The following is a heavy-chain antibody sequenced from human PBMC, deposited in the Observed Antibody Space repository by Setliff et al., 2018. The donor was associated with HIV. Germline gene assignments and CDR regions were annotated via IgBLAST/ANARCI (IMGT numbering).Heavy chain of an antibody. CDR1: GFRFSDYT. J-gene: IGHJ6*03. D-gene: IGHD3-3*02. CDR3: ARDGTTFLAAMDV. V-gene: IGHV3-23*01. Sequence: HPGGSLRLSCAPSGFRFSDYTMTWVRQAPGKGLECVSGSGSGDTIYYADSVKGRFTISRDNSKNILSLQMNSLRAEDTAVYYCARDGTTFLAAMDVWGKGTTVTVSS. CDR2: SGSGDTI.